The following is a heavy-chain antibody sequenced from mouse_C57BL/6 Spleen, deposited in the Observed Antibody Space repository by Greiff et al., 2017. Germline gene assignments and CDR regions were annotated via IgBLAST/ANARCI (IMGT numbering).Heavy chain of an antibody. Sequence: QVQLQQPGAELVKPGASVKLSCKASGYTFTSYWMQWVKQRPGPGLEWIGEIDPSDSYTNYNQKFKGKATLTVDTSSSTAYMQLSSLTSEDSAVYYCARFITTVYYFDYWGQGTTLTVSS. D-gene: IGHD1-1*01. CDR3: ARFITTVYYFDY. V-gene: IGHV1-50*01. CDR1: GYTFTSYW. J-gene: IGHJ2*01. CDR2: IDPSDSYT.